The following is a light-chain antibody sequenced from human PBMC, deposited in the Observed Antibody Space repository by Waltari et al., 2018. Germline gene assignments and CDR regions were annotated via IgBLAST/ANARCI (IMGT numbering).Light chain of an antibody. V-gene: IGLV3-19*01. CDR1: SLRTYY. J-gene: IGLJ2*01. CDR2: GKN. CDR3: NSRDSSGNHYVV. Sequence: SSELTQAPAVSVALGQTVRIPCQGDSLRTYYASRYQQKTGQAPILVIYGKNNRPSGIPDRFSGSSSGNTASLTITGAQAEDEADYYCNSRDSSGNHYVVFGGGTKLTVL.